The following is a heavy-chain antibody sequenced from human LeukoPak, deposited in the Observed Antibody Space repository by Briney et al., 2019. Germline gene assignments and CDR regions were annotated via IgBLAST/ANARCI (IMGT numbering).Heavy chain of an antibody. Sequence: ASVKVSCKASGYTFTSYAMNWVRQAPGQGLEWMGWINPNSGGTNYAQKFQGRVTMTRDTSISTAYMELSRLRSDDTAVYYCARAIPSPPEDFDYWGQGTLVTVSS. CDR3: ARAIPSPPEDFDY. CDR1: GYTFTSYA. V-gene: IGHV1-2*02. J-gene: IGHJ4*02. CDR2: INPNSGGT.